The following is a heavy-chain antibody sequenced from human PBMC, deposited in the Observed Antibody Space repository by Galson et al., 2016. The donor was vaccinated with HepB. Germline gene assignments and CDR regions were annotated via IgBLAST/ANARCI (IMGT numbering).Heavy chain of an antibody. V-gene: IGHV4-34*01. CDR2: ITNSGTI. J-gene: IGHJ4*02. CDR1: GGSPSSYY. Sequence: ETLSLTCDVYGGSPSSYYWSWIRQPPGKGLEWIGEITNSGTINYSPALKSRVTISADTSKNQFSLKVSSVPAADTAMYYCARGRYGGAASWGQGTQVIVSS. D-gene: IGHD5-12*01. CDR3: ARGRYGGAAS.